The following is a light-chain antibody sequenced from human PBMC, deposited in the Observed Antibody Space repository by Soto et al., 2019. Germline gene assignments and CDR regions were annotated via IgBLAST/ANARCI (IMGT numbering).Light chain of an antibody. CDR3: QQSYIAPLT. Sequence: DSQITQSPPSLSASVGDRVTLTCRASQSISSYLNWYQQKPGKAPNLLIFAASSLQIGVPSRFSGSGSGTDFTLTINSLQPADFATYYCQQSYIAPLTFGGGTKVDIK. CDR1: QSISSY. CDR2: AAS. V-gene: IGKV1-39*01. J-gene: IGKJ4*01.